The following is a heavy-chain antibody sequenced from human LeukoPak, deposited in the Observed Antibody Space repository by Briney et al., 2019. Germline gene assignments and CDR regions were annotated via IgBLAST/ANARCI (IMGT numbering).Heavy chain of an antibody. CDR3: ARLGYCSGGSCYGVYYFDY. Sequence: GSSVKVSCKASGGTFSSYAISWVRQAPGQGLEWMGWINTNTGNPTYAQGFTGRFVFSLDTSVSTAYLQISSLKAEDTAVYYCARLGYCSGGSCYGVYYFDYWGQGTLVTVSS. CDR1: GGTFSSYA. V-gene: IGHV7-4-1*02. CDR2: INTNTGNP. D-gene: IGHD2-15*01. J-gene: IGHJ4*02.